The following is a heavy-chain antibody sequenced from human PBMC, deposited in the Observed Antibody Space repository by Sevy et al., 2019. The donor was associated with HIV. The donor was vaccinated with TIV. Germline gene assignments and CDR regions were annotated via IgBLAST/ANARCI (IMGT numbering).Heavy chain of an antibody. CDR1: GLAVSDNY. CDR3: ARGLGGYGKAYYFDI. J-gene: IGHJ4*02. CDR2: IYRGGNL. V-gene: IGHV3-53*01. Sequence: GGSLRLSCAASGLAVSDNYMNWVRQAPGKGLEWVSVIYRGGNLYYADFVRGCFTISRDTDKNMVYLQENSLRGEDTAVYYCARGLGGYGKAYYFDIWGQGTLVTVSS. D-gene: IGHD2-21*01.